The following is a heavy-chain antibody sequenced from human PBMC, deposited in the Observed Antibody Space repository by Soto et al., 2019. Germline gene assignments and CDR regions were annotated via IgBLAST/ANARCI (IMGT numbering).Heavy chain of an antibody. CDR1: GYTFTSYG. CDR3: ARSPDILTGYPLYYFDY. Sequence: ASVKVSCKASGYTFTSYGISWVRQAPGQGLEWMGWISAYNGNTNYAQKLQGRVTMTTDTSTSTAYMELRSLRSDDTAVYYCARSPDILTGYPLYYFDYWGQGTLVTVSS. J-gene: IGHJ4*02. D-gene: IGHD3-9*01. V-gene: IGHV1-18*01. CDR2: ISAYNGNT.